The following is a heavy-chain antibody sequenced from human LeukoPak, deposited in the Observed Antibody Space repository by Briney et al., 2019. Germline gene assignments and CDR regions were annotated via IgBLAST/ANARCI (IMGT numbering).Heavy chain of an antibody. CDR1: GFTVSNNY. CDR2: IYSGGTT. CDR3: TTSPAVAS. Sequence: TGGSLRLSCAASGFTVSNNYMTWVRQAPGKGLEWVSLIYSGGTTFYTDSVKGRFTISRDSPKHTLYLQMNSLKAEDTAVYYCTTSPAVASWGQGTLVTVSS. V-gene: IGHV3-53*01. J-gene: IGHJ5*02. D-gene: IGHD4-23*01.